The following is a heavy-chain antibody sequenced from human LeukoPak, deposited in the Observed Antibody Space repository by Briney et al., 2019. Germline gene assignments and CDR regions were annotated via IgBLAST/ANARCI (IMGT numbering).Heavy chain of an antibody. D-gene: IGHD5-18*01. CDR1: GFTFSNAW. V-gene: IGHV3-72*01. CDR3: ARGYYVRGYNLNAFDI. J-gene: IGHJ3*02. Sequence: PGGSLRLSCAASGFTFSNAWMSWVRQAPGKGLEWVGRTRNKANSYTTEYAASVKGRFTISRDDSKNSLYLQMNSLKTEDTAVYYCARGYYVRGYNLNAFDIWGQGTMVTVSS. CDR2: TRNKANSYTT.